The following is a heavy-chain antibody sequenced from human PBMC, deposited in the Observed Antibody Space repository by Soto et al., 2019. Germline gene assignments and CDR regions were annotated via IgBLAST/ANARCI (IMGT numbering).Heavy chain of an antibody. V-gene: IGHV4-59*01. CDR3: ASQTANYYGSGTYYLPFDY. Sequence: QVQLQDSGPGLVKPSETLSLTCTVSGGSISSYYWSWIRQPPGKGLEWIGNINYSGSTNYNPSLKSRVTISVDTSKNQFSLKLSSVTAADTAVYYCASQTANYYGSGTYYLPFDYWGQGTLVTVSS. J-gene: IGHJ4*02. CDR1: GGSISSYY. CDR2: INYSGST. D-gene: IGHD3-10*01.